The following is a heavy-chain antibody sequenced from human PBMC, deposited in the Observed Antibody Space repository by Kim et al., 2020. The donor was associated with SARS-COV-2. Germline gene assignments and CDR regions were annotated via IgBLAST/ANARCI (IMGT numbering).Heavy chain of an antibody. CDR2: IYYSGST. D-gene: IGHD2-2*01. CDR1: GGSISSYY. J-gene: IGHJ3*02. CDR3: ARGVVPAARGFAFDI. V-gene: IGHV4-59*01. Sequence: SETLSLTWTVSGGSISSYYWSWIRQPPGKGLEWIGYIYYSGSTNYNPSLKSRVTISVDTSKNQFSLKLSSVTAADTAVYYCARGVVPAARGFAFDIWGQGTMVTVSS.